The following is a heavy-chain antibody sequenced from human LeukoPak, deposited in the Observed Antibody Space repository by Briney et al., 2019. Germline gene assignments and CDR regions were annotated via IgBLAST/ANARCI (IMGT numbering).Heavy chain of an antibody. Sequence: ASVKVSCKASGYTFTSFGISWVRQAPGQGLEWMGWIGAYNGNTKNGQKLQGRVTMTTDTSTSTAYMELRSLRSDDAAVYYCARGQMNIAAAGAYFDYWGQGTLVTVSS. CDR1: GYTFTSFG. CDR3: ARGQMNIAAAGAYFDY. CDR2: IGAYNGNT. D-gene: IGHD6-13*01. V-gene: IGHV1-18*01. J-gene: IGHJ4*02.